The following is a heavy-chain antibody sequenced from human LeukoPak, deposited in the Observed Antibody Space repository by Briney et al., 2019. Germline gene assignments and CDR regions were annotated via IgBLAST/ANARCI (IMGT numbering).Heavy chain of an antibody. CDR2: IIPILGIA. Sequence: SVKVSCKASGCTFIGYYIHWVRQAPGQGLEWMGRIIPILGIANYAQKFQGRVTITADKSTSTAYMELSSLRSEDTAVYYCAGPPGRYYGYWGQGTLVTVSS. D-gene: IGHD3-10*01. V-gene: IGHV1-69*02. J-gene: IGHJ4*02. CDR3: AGPPGRYYGY. CDR1: GCTFIGYY.